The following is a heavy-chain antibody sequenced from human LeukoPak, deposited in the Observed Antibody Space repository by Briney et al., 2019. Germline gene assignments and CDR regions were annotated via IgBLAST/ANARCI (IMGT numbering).Heavy chain of an antibody. V-gene: IGHV1-18*01. CDR2: ISAYNGNT. CDR1: GYTFTSYG. D-gene: IGHD6-13*01. Sequence: GASVKVSCKASGYTFTSYGISWVRQAPGQGLEWMGWISAYNGNTNYAQKLQGRVTMTEDTSTDTAYMELSSLRSEDTAVYYCATGGDSSSPLDYWGQGTLVTVSS. J-gene: IGHJ4*02. CDR3: ATGGDSSSPLDY.